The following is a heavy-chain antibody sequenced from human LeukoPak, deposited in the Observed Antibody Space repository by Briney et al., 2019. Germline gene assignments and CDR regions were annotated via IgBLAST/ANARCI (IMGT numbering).Heavy chain of an antibody. V-gene: IGHV1-2*02. J-gene: IGHJ4*02. Sequence: ASVKVSCKASGYTFTGYYMHWVRQAPGQGLEWMGWINPNSGGTNYAQKFQGRVTMTRDTSISTAYMELSRLRSDDTAVYYCARAIGDDFWSGYYYYFDYWGQGTLVTVSS. CDR2: INPNSGGT. CDR3: ARAIGDDFWSGYYYYFDY. D-gene: IGHD3-3*01. CDR1: GYTFTGYY.